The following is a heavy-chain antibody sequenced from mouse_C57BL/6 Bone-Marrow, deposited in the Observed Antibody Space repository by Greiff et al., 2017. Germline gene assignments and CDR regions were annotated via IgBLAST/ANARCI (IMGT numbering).Heavy chain of an antibody. V-gene: IGHV1-80*01. Sequence: QVQLKESGAELVKPGASVKISCKASGYAFSSYWMNWVKQRPGKGLEWIGQIYPGDGDTNYNGKFKGKATLTADKSSSPAYMQLSSLTSEDSAVYFCSRRYDYDEGHYAMDYWGQGTAVTVSS. CDR2: IYPGDGDT. CDR1: GYAFSSYW. CDR3: SRRYDYDEGHYAMDY. J-gene: IGHJ4*01. D-gene: IGHD2-4*01.